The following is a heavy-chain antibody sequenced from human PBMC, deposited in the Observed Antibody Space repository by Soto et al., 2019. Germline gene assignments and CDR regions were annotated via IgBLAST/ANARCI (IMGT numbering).Heavy chain of an antibody. CDR1: GDSLSRYY. V-gene: IGHV4-59*01. J-gene: IGHJ4*02. CDR2: IYHTGSR. CDR3: ARYSSGRYYFDY. Sequence: QVQLQESGPGLVKPSETLSLTCTVSGDSLSRYYWTWIRQFSGKGLEWIGYIYHTGSRNSNPSLKSRVTMSLDTSANQFSLRLTSVTAADTAVYYCARYSSGRYYFDYWGQGTLVTVSS. D-gene: IGHD6-19*01.